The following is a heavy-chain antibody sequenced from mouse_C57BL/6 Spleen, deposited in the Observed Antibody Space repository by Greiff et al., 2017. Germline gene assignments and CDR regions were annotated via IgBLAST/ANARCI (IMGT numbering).Heavy chain of an antibody. Sequence: VMLVESGAELVKPGASVKISCKASGYAFSSYWMNWVKQRPGKGLEWIGQIYPGDGDTNYNGKFKGKATLTADKSSSTAYMQLSSLTSEDSAVYFCARSRAMDYWGQGTSVTVSS. V-gene: IGHV1-80*01. CDR1: GYAFSSYW. CDR2: IYPGDGDT. CDR3: ARSRAMDY. J-gene: IGHJ4*01.